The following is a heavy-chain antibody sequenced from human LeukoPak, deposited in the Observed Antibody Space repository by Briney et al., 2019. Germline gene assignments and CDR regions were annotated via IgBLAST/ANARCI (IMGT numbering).Heavy chain of an antibody. D-gene: IGHD3-16*02. V-gene: IGHV1-8*01. CDR1: GYTFTSYD. CDR2: MNPNSGST. CDR3: ARGGNVWGSYRSIHYYYYGMDV. J-gene: IGHJ6*02. Sequence: ASVKVSCKASGYTFTSYDINWVRQATGQGLEWMGWMNPNSGSTGYAQKFQGRVTMTRNTSISTAYMELSSLRSEDTAVYYCARGGNVWGSYRSIHYYYYGMDVWGQGTTVTVSS.